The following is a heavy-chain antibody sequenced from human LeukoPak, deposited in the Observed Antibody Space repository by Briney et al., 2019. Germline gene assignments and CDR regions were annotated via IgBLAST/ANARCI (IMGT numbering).Heavy chain of an antibody. V-gene: IGHV4-4*02. CDR3: ARSDYIWGSYRVYDY. CDR2: ISHSENT. J-gene: IGHJ4*02. Sequence: SETLSLTCAVSGGSISSRSWWSWVRQAPGKGLEWTGEISHSENTNYNPSLKSRVTTSIDKSNNQFSLNLTSVTAADTAVYYCARSDYIWGSYRVYDYWGQGTLVTVSS. CDR1: GGSISSRSW. D-gene: IGHD3-16*02.